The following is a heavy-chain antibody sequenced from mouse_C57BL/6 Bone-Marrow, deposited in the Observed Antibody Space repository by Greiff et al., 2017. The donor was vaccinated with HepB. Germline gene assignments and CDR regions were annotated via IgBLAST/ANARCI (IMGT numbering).Heavy chain of an antibody. V-gene: IGHV14-4*01. D-gene: IGHD2-4*01. CDR1: GFNIKDDY. CDR3: TTDDYDGDYFDY. CDR2: IDPENGDT. J-gene: IGHJ2*01. Sequence: VQLQQSGAELVRPGASVKLSCTASGFNIKDDYMHWVKQRPEQGLEWIGWIDPENGDTEYASKFQGKATITADTSSNTAYLQLSSLTSEDTAVYYCTTDDYDGDYFDYWGHGTTLTVSS.